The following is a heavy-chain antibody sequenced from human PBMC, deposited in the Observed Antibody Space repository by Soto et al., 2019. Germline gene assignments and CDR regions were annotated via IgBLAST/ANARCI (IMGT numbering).Heavy chain of an antibody. J-gene: IGHJ4*02. CDR3: AREPLAHSYFDF. CDR2: LYNDERT. V-gene: IGHV4-4*07. Sequence: SETLSLTCTVSGDSVSSHYWSWIRQPAGKGLEWLGRLYNDERTNYNPSLKSRVTMSMDTSKNQFSLKLTSVTAADSAVYFCAREPLAHSYFDFWGQGTLVTVSS. CDR1: GDSVSSHY.